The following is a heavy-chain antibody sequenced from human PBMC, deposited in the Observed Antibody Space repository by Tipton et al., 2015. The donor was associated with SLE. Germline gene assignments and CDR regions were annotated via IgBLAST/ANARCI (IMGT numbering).Heavy chain of an antibody. Sequence: QLVQSGGGVVQPGRSLRLSCAASGFTFSTYAMHWVRQAPGKGLEWVAVISYDGSNKYYADSVKGRFTISRDNSKNTLHLQMNSLRAEDTAVYYCAREGNWNGEFDYWGQGTLVTVSS. V-gene: IGHV3-30*04. CDR3: AREGNWNGEFDY. J-gene: IGHJ4*02. CDR2: ISYDGSNK. D-gene: IGHD1-1*01. CDR1: GFTFSTYA.